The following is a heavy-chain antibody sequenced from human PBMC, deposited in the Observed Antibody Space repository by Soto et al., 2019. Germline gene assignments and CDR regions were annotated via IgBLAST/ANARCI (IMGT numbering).Heavy chain of an antibody. CDR3: VKDESINWYSGHFRH. J-gene: IGHJ1*01. D-gene: IGHD6-13*01. CDR2: INWNSGSI. V-gene: IGHV3-9*01. CDR1: GVTSDDYA. Sequence: PLRLPCTASGVTSDDYAVHWVRQGPGKGLEWVSGINWNSGSIGYGDSVKGRFAISRDNAKNSLHLQMNSLSAEDTAFYYCVKDESINWYSGHFRHWGQGTLVTVSS.